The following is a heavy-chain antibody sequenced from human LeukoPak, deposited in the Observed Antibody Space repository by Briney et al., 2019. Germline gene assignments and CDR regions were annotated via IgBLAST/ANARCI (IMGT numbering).Heavy chain of an antibody. D-gene: IGHD3-22*01. J-gene: IGHJ4*02. Sequence: GAPVKVSCKASGYTFTNYFLHWVRQAPGQGLEWMGIINPSGGSTSYAQKFQGRVTMTRDTSTSTVYMELSSLRSEDTAMYYCARDLKSSASLEDWGQGALVTVSS. CDR1: GYTFTNYF. CDR2: INPSGGST. V-gene: IGHV1-46*01. CDR3: ARDLKSSASLED.